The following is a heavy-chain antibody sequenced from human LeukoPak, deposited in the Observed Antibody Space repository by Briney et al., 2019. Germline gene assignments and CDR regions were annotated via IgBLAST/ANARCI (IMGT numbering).Heavy chain of an antibody. Sequence: SETLSLTCSVSGGSVSSYYRSWIRQSPGKGLECIGYIHNSGRTNYNPSLKSRVTGFVDTSKNQVSLRLSSVTAADTAVYYCARHGTISSESFIYYWGQGALVTVSS. CDR3: ARHGTISSESFIYY. J-gene: IGHJ4*02. D-gene: IGHD1-14*01. CDR2: IHNSGRT. V-gene: IGHV4-59*08. CDR1: GGSVSSYY.